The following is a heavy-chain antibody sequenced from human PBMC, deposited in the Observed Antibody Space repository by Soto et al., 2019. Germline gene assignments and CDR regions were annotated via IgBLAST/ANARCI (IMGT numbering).Heavy chain of an antibody. Sequence: ASVKVSCKASGYTFTSYAMHWVRQAPGQRLEWMGWINAGNGNTKYSQKFQGRVTITRDTSASTAYMELGSLRSEDTAVYYCARDDCSGGSCYPSRTIYYYYYYMDVWGKGTTVTVSS. D-gene: IGHD2-15*01. CDR1: GYTFTSYA. J-gene: IGHJ6*03. CDR3: ARDDCSGGSCYPSRTIYYYYYYMDV. CDR2: INAGNGNT. V-gene: IGHV1-3*01.